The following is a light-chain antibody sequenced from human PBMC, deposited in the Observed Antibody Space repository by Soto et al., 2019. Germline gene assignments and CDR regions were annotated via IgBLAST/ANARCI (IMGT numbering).Light chain of an antibody. CDR3: SSYTSSSTPPYV. Sequence: QSVLTQPASVSGSPVQSITISCTGTSSDVCGYNYVSWYQQHPGKAPKLMIYDVSNRPSGVSNRFSGSKSGNTASLTISGLQAEDEADYYCSSYTSSSTPPYVFGTGTKVTVL. CDR2: DVS. J-gene: IGLJ1*01. V-gene: IGLV2-14*01. CDR1: SSDVCGYNY.